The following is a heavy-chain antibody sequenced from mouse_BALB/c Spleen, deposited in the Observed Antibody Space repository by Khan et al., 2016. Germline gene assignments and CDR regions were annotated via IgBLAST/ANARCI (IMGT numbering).Heavy chain of an antibody. CDR2: IDPENGNT. CDR3: ARSTPTYFGY. Sequence: VQLQQSGAELVRPGALVKLSCNASGFNIKDYYMHWVKQRPEQGVEWIGWIDPENGNTIDDPKFQGKASRTAEKTSNKAYLQLSSLTSSYTAVSSCARSTPTYFGYWTQCPPLTVSS. J-gene: IGHJ2*01. V-gene: IGHV14-1*02. D-gene: IGHD1-1*01. CDR1: GFNIKDYY.